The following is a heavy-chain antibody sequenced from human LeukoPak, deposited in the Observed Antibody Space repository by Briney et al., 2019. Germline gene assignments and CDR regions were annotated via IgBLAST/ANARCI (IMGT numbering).Heavy chain of an antibody. V-gene: IGHV3-49*04. Sequence: PGGSLRLSCTASGFTFGDYAMSGVRQAPGKGLEWVGFIRSKAYGGTTEYAASVKGRFTISRDDSKSIACLQMNSLKTEDTAVYYCTRDNGDYYFPNWFDPWGQGTLVTVSS. CDR3: TRDNGDYYFPNWFDP. CDR2: IRSKAYGGTT. J-gene: IGHJ5*02. CDR1: GFTFGDYA. D-gene: IGHD4-17*01.